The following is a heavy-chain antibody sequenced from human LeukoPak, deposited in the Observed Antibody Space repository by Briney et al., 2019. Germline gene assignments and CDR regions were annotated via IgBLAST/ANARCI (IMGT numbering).Heavy chain of an antibody. Sequence: SETLSLTCAVYGGSFSDYYWTWIRQPPGKGLEWIGEINHRGSPNNNPSLKSRVSISFDTSKNQFSLKLTSVTAADTAVYYCGSRRTAMFGVIKGPIDYWGQGTLVTVSS. CDR2: INHRGSP. D-gene: IGHD3-3*01. V-gene: IGHV4-34*01. J-gene: IGHJ4*02. CDR1: GGSFSDYY. CDR3: GSRRTAMFGVIKGPIDY.